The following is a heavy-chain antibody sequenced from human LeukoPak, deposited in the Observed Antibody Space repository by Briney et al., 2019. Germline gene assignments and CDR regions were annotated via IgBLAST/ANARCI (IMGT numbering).Heavy chain of an antibody. CDR2: TYFTGST. CDR3: ARANWDRYFDY. V-gene: IGHV4-30-4*01. Sequence: PSETLSLTCNVSRGSISSGGHYWSWIRQRPGKGLEWMGYTYFTGSTYYNPSLQSRLIISADTSMTQFSLKLSSVTAADTAVYYCARANWDRYFDYWGQGTLVTVSS. CDR1: RGSISSGGHY. J-gene: IGHJ4*02. D-gene: IGHD7-27*01.